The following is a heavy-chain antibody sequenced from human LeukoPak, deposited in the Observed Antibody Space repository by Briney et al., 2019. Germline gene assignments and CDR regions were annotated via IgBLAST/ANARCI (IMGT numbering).Heavy chain of an antibody. CDR2: TYNSGST. V-gene: IGHV4-59*01. Sequence: SETLSLTCTVSGGSISIYYWGWSRQPPGKGLEWLGYTYNSGSTLYNPSLKSRVTISVDTSRNEFSLRLTSVTAADAAVYYCVRDRELNYWGQGTLVTVSS. CDR1: GGSISIYY. D-gene: IGHD3-10*01. J-gene: IGHJ4*02. CDR3: VRDRELNY.